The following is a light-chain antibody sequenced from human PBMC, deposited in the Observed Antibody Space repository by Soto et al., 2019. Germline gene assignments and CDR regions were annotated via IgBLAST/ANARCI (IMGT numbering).Light chain of an antibody. Sequence: DIQMTQSPSSVSASVGDRVTFTCQASQDISDNLNWFQQKPGKAPKLLIYDASTLETGVPSRFSGSGSGTHFSLTISSFQAEDVGTYYCQQFDNLVIIFGQGTRLEMK. V-gene: IGKV1-33*01. J-gene: IGKJ5*01. CDR3: QQFDNLVII. CDR1: QDISDN. CDR2: DAS.